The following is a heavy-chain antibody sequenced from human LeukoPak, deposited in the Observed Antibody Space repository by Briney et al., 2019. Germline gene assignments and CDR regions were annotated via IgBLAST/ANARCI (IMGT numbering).Heavy chain of an antibody. CDR2: IYYSGIT. Sequence: SETLSLTCTVSGGSISSSSYYWGWIRQPPGKGLEWIGSIYYSGITKYNPSLKSRVTISVDMSTNQFSLKLTSVTAADTAVYYCARVVPDGYSDYWGQGTQVTVSS. CDR1: GGSISSSSYY. D-gene: IGHD5-18*01. V-gene: IGHV4-39*07. CDR3: ARVVPDGYSDY. J-gene: IGHJ4*02.